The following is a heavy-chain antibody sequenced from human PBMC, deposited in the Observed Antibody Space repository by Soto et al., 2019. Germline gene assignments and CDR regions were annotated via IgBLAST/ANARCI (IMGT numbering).Heavy chain of an antibody. CDR1: GGTFSSYT. D-gene: IGHD1-1*01. J-gene: IGHJ6*03. Sequence: QVQLVQSGAEVKKPGSSVKVSCKASGGTFSSYTISWVRQAPGQGLEWMGRIIPILGIANYAQKFQGRVTINADKSTSTAYMELSSLRSEDTAVYYCARVRVQLERLYYYYYMDVWGKGPTVTVSS. V-gene: IGHV1-69*02. CDR2: IIPILGIA. CDR3: ARVRVQLERLYYYYYMDV.